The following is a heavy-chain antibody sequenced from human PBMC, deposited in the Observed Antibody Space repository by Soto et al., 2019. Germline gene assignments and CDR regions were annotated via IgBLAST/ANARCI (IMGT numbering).Heavy chain of an antibody. Sequence: EVQLVESGGGLVKPGGSLRLSCAASGFTFSNAWMSWVRQAPGKGLEWVGRIKSKTDGGTTDYAAPVKGRFTISRDDSKNTLYLQMNRLKTEDTAVYYCTTGMVRDNYYGMDVWGQGTTVTVAS. CDR2: IKSKTDGGTT. CDR1: GFTFSNAW. CDR3: TTGMVRDNYYGMDV. D-gene: IGHD3-10*01. V-gene: IGHV3-15*01. J-gene: IGHJ6*02.